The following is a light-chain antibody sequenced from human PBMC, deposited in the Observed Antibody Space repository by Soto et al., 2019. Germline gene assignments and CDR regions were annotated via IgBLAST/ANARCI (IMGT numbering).Light chain of an antibody. CDR1: QSVSSSY. CDR3: QQYGGLWT. CDR2: GAS. J-gene: IGKJ1*01. V-gene: IGKV3-20*01. Sequence: EIVLTQSPGTLSLSLGERATLSCRASQSVSSSYLAWYQQKPGQAPRLLIYGASSRATGIPDRFSGSGSGTDFTLTISRLATEDFAVYYCQQYGGLWTFGQGTKVEIK.